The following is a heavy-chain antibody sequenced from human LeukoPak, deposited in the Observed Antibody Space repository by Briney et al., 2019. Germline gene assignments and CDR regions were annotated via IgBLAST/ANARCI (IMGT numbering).Heavy chain of an antibody. V-gene: IGHV4-59*12. CDR2: IYYSGST. D-gene: IGHD6-13*01. Sequence: SETLSLTCTVSGGSISSYYWSWIRQPPGKGLEWIGYIYYSGSTNYNPSLKSRVTISVDTSQKQFSLRPSSVTAADTAVYYCARGRYLTTGGGAAAGFLDYWGQGTLVTVSS. CDR3: ARGRYLTTGGGAAAGFLDY. J-gene: IGHJ4*02. CDR1: GGSISSYY.